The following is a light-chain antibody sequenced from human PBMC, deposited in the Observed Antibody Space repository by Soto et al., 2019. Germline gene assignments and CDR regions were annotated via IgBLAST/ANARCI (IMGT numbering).Light chain of an antibody. J-gene: IGKJ4*01. CDR3: QQFDNLPLT. Sequence: DIQMTQSPSSLSASVGDRVTITCQASQDISNYLNWYQQKPGKAPMILIYDASVLEAGVPSRFSGGGSGTHFTLTISSLQAEDVATYYCQQFDNLPLTFGGGTKVEIK. CDR1: QDISNY. CDR2: DAS. V-gene: IGKV1-33*01.